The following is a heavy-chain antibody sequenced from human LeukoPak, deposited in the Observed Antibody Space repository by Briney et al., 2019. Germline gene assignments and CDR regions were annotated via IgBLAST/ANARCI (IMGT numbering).Heavy chain of an antibody. J-gene: IGHJ6*02. V-gene: IGHV3-23*01. Sequence: GGSLRLSCAASGFTFSSYAMSWVRQAPGKGLEWVSAISGSGGSTYYADSVKGRFTISRDNSKNTLYLQMNSLRAEDTAVYYCAKDPKTSNWNDEPYYYYGMDVWGQGTTVTVSS. CDR1: GFTFSSYA. CDR3: AKDPKTSNWNDEPYYYYGMDV. D-gene: IGHD1-20*01. CDR2: ISGSGGST.